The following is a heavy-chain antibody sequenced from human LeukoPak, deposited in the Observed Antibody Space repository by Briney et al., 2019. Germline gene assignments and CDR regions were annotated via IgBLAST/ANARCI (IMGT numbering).Heavy chain of an antibody. CDR1: GYTFTGYY. J-gene: IGHJ4*02. CDR3: TRGPSTTVTNRNYFDY. D-gene: IGHD4-11*01. Sequence: ASVKVSCKASGYTFTGYYVHWVRQAPGQGLEWMGWINPNSGATTYAQKFQGWVTMTRDTSISTAYMELSRLRSDDTAVYYCTRGPSTTVTNRNYFDYWGQGTLVTVSS. CDR2: INPNSGAT. V-gene: IGHV1-2*04.